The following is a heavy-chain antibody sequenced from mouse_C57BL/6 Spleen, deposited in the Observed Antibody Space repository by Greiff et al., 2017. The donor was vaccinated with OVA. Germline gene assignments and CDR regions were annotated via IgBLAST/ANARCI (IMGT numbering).Heavy chain of an antibody. D-gene: IGHD2-4*01. CDR3: ARDYYDYDVGYWYFDV. Sequence: QVQLQQPGAELVRPGSSVKLSCKASGYTFTSYWMDWVKQRPGQGLEWIGNIYPSDSETHYNQKFKDKATLTVDKSSSTAYMQLSSLTSEDSAVYYCARDYYDYDVGYWYFDVWGTGTTVTVSS. CDR2: IYPSDSET. V-gene: IGHV1-61*01. CDR1: GYTFTSYW. J-gene: IGHJ1*03.